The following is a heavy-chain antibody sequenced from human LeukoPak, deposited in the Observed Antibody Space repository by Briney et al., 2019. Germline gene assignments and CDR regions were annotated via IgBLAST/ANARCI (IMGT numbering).Heavy chain of an antibody. J-gene: IGHJ4*02. CDR2: IGSSSSTI. Sequence: GGSLRPSCAASGFTFSSYSMNWVRQAPGKGLEWVSYIGSSSSTIYYADSVKGRFTISRDNAKNSLYLQMNSLRAEDTAVYYCARAKLRGEFDYWGQGTLVTVSS. CDR3: ARAKLRGEFDY. V-gene: IGHV3-48*01. D-gene: IGHD3-16*01. CDR1: GFTFSSYS.